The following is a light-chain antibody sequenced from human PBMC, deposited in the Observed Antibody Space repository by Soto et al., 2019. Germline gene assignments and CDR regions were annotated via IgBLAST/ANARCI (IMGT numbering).Light chain of an antibody. Sequence: QSALTQPASVSGSPGQSITISCTGTISDVGSHNLVSWYQQHPGKAPKLIIYEVTERPSGVSSRFSGSKSGNTASLTVSGLQADDEADYHCCSFAGSNPFPYVFGTGTKLIVL. CDR2: EVT. V-gene: IGLV2-23*02. CDR1: ISDVGSHNL. CDR3: CSFAGSNPFPYV. J-gene: IGLJ1*01.